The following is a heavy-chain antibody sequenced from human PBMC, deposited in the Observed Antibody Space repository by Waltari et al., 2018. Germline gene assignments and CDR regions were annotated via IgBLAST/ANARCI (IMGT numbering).Heavy chain of an antibody. CDR3: AKGGGGTRDGMDV. CDR2: IANSGTP. Sequence: QVQLQQSGPGLVKPSQTLTLICTVSGGSMTSDCSYWSWIRQHPGKGLEWIGFIANSGTPYYNPSLKSVVDMSIDTSKNQFSLKVNSVTAADTAVYYCAKGGGGTRDGMDVWGQGTTVTVSS. CDR1: GGSMTSDCSY. D-gene: IGHD2-2*01. V-gene: IGHV4-31*01. J-gene: IGHJ6*02.